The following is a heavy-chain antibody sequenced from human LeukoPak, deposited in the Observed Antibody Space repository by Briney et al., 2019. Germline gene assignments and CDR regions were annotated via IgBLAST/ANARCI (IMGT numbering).Heavy chain of an antibody. CDR1: GFTFGNYW. D-gene: IGHD3-10*01. CDR2: IEQDGSEK. V-gene: IGHV3-7*03. J-gene: IGHJ4*02. Sequence: GGSLRLSCVASGFTFGNYWMGWIRQVPGKGLEWVASIEQDGSEKNYVDSVKGRFTISRDNAKNSLYLQMNSLRVEDTAIYYCTKDGEGASHFWGQGTLVTASS. CDR3: TKDGEGASHF.